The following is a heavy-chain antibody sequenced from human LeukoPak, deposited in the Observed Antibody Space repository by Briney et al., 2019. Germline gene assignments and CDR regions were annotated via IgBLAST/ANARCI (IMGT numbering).Heavy chain of an antibody. CDR1: GGSISSYY. CDR3: ARHLGSRWPPDY. D-gene: IGHD5-24*01. CDR2: IYYSGST. J-gene: IGHJ4*02. V-gene: IGHV4-59*08. Sequence: SETLSLTCTVSGGSISSYYWSWIRQPPVKGLEWIGYIYYSGSTNYNPSLKSRVTISVDTSKNQFSLKLSSVTAADTAVYYCARHLGSRWPPDYWGQGTLVTVSS.